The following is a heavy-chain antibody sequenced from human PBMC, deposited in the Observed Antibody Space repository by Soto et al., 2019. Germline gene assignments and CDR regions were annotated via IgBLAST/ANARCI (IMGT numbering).Heavy chain of an antibody. D-gene: IGHD2-15*01. V-gene: IGHV3-33*01. CDR2: IWYDGSNK. CDR1: GFTFSSYG. Sequence: GGSLRLSCAASGFTFSSYGMHWVRQAPGKGLEWVAVIWYDGSNKYYADSVKGRFTISRDNSKNTLYLQMNSLRAEDTAVYYCARDLYAYCSGGSCYDLDYWGQGTLVTVSS. J-gene: IGHJ4*02. CDR3: ARDLYAYCSGGSCYDLDY.